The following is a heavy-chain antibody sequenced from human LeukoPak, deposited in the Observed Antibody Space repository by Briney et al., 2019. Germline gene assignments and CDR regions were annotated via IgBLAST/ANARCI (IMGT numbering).Heavy chain of an antibody. CDR2: IYYSGSA. CDR3: AIRYSNYRFDP. J-gene: IGHJ5*02. V-gene: IGHV4-31*03. Sequence: SETLSLTCTVSGGSISSGGYYWSWIRKHPGKGLEWIGYIYYSGSAYYNPSLKSRVTISVDTSKNQFSLKLSSVTAADTAVYYCAIRYSNYRFDPWGQGTLVTVSS. D-gene: IGHD4-11*01. CDR1: GGSISSGGYY.